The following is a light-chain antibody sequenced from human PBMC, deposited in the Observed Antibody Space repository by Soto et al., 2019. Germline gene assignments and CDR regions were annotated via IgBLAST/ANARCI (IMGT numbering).Light chain of an antibody. CDR2: DGS. Sequence: QSALTQPASVSGSPGQSITISCIGSSSDIGTYNLVSWYQHHPGKAPKLIIYDGSLRPAGISYRFSASKSGNTASLTISGLQAEADADYHGWAYAGSGTWVFGGGTQLTVL. CDR3: WAYAGSGTWV. V-gene: IGLV2-23*01. CDR1: SSDIGTYNL. J-gene: IGLJ2*01.